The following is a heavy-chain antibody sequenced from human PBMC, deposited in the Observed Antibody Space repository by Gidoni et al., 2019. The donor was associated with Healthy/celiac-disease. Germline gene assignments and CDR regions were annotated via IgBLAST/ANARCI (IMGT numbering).Heavy chain of an antibody. Sequence: EVQLLESGGGLVQPGGSLRLSCAASGFTFSRSAMSWVRQAPGKGLEWVSAISGSGGSTYYADSVKGRFTISRDNSKNTLYLQMNSLRAEDTAVYYCAKDHGGYGSGKRPHYKTIDYYGMDVWGQGTTVTVSS. V-gene: IGHV3-23*01. CDR3: AKDHGGYGSGKRPHYKTIDYYGMDV. D-gene: IGHD6-19*01. CDR1: GFTFSRSA. CDR2: ISGSGGST. J-gene: IGHJ6*02.